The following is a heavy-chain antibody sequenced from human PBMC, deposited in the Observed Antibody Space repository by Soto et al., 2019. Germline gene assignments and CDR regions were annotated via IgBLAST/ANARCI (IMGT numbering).Heavy chain of an antibody. Sequence: QVQLVQSGAEVKKPGSSVKVSCKASGGTFSSYAISWVRQAPGQGLEWMGGIIPIFGTANYAQKFQGRVTSTADEATSTAYMELSSLRSEDTAVYYCARVRIFGVVITLGWYFDLWGRGTLVTVSS. CDR2: IIPIFGTA. J-gene: IGHJ2*01. D-gene: IGHD3-3*01. CDR1: GGTFSSYA. CDR3: ARVRIFGVVITLGWYFDL. V-gene: IGHV1-69*01.